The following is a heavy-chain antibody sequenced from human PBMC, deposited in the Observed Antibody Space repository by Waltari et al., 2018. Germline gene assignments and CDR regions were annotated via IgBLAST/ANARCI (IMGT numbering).Heavy chain of an antibody. CDR1: GGSLRGYS. V-gene: IGHV4-34*01. J-gene: IGHJ5*02. CDR3: AREPHRVVPAATGWFDP. Sequence: QVQLQQWGAGLLKPSETLSLTCAVYGGSLRGYSWRWIRTPPGKGLEWIGEIKHSGSTNYNPSLKSRVTISVDTSKNQCSLKLSSVTAADTAVYYCAREPHRVVPAATGWFDPWDQGTLVTVSS. CDR2: IKHSGST. D-gene: IGHD2-2*01.